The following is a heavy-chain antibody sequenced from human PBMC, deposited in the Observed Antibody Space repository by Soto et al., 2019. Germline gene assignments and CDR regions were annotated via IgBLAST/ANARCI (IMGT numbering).Heavy chain of an antibody. J-gene: IGHJ6*02. CDR2: INPSGGST. D-gene: IGHD4-17*01. Sequence: ASVKVSCKASGYTFTSYYMHWVRQAPGQGLEWMGIINPSGGSTSYAQKFQGRVTMTRDTSTSTVYMELSSLRSEDTAVYYCASSGIQRSYGGNRLGRGYYYYGMDVWGQGTTVTVSS. CDR1: GYTFTSYY. V-gene: IGHV1-46*01. CDR3: ASSGIQRSYGGNRLGRGYYYYGMDV.